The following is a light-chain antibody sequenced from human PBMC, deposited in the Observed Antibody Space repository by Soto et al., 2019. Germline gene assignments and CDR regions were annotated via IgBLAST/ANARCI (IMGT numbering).Light chain of an antibody. CDR1: QSVTTSF. CDR3: QHYGRSPT. Sequence: EIVLTHSPGTLSLSPGERATLSCRASQSVTTSFLAWYQQKPGQAPRLLIYAASSRASGIPDRFSGSGSGTYFPLTISRLEPEDFAVYYCQHYGRSPTFGQGTKVEIK. J-gene: IGKJ1*01. CDR2: AAS. V-gene: IGKV3-20*01.